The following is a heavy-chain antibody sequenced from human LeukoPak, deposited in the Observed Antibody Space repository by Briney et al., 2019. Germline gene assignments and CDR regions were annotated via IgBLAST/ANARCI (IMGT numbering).Heavy chain of an antibody. D-gene: IGHD4-17*01. CDR2: IYYSGST. CDR1: GGSISSSSYY. Sequence: SETLSLTCTVSGGSISSSSYYWGWIRQPPGKGLEWIGTIYYSGSTYYTPSLKSRVTISVDTSKNQFSLKLGSVTAADTAVYYCARRGHYGDYFDYWGQGTLVTVSS. V-gene: IGHV4-39*01. CDR3: ARRGHYGDYFDY. J-gene: IGHJ4*02.